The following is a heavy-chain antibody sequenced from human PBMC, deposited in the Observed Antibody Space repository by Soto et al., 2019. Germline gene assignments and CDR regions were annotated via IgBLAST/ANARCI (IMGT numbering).Heavy chain of an antibody. CDR2: VNPGSGDT. J-gene: IGHJ5*02. CDR1: GYTFTNND. Sequence: AASVKVSCKASGYTFTNNDVTWVRQATGQGLEWMGWVNPGSGDTGYAQKFQGRVTMTRNISIATAYMELSSLRSEDTAIYYCARMASFGSLNWFDPWGQGTLVTVSS. CDR3: ARMASFGSLNWFDP. D-gene: IGHD5-18*01. V-gene: IGHV1-8*01.